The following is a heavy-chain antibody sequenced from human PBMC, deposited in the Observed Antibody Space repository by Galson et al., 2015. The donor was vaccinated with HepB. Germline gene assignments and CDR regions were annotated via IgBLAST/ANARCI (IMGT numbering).Heavy chain of an antibody. D-gene: IGHD6-13*01. Sequence: CAISGDSVSSNSAAWNWIRQSPSRGLEWLGRTYYRSKWYNDYAVSVKSRITINPDTSKNQFSLQLNSVTPEDTAVYYCARVGSSSWYERGAFDIWGQGTMATVSS. CDR1: GDSVSSNSAA. J-gene: IGHJ3*02. CDR3: ARVGSSSWYERGAFDI. V-gene: IGHV6-1*01. CDR2: TYYRSKWYN.